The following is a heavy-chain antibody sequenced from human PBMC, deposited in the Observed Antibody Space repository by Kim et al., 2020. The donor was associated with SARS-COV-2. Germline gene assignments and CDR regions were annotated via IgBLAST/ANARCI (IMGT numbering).Heavy chain of an antibody. CDR2: ISYDGSNK. Sequence: SLRLSCAASGFTFSSYGMHWVRQAPGKGLEWVAVISYDGSNKYYADSVKGRFTISRDNSKNTLYLQMNSLRAEDTAVYYCARDGGYGSGSYYNYYYGM. CDR1: GFTFSSYG. D-gene: IGHD3-10*01. V-gene: IGHV3-33*05. J-gene: IGHJ6*01. CDR3: ARDGGYGSGSYYNYYYGM.